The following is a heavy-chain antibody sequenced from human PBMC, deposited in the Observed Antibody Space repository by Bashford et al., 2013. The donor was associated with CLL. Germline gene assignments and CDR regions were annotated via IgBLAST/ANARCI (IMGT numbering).Heavy chain of an antibody. CDR3: ARGGSGWYYFDV. D-gene: IGHD6-19*01. Sequence: SETLSLTCAVYGGSFSGYYWNWIRQPAGKALEWIGRIYATGTTNYSPSFRSRVTMSVDTSKSQFSLKLTSVTAADTAVYYCARGGSGWYYFDVWGQGTLVTVSS. V-gene: IGHV4-59*10. CDR2: IYATGTT. J-gene: IGHJ4*02. CDR1: GGSFSGYY.